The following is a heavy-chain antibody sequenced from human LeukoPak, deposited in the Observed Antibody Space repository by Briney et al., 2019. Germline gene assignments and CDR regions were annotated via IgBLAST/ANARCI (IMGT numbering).Heavy chain of an antibody. J-gene: IGHJ3*02. V-gene: IGHV3-7*01. CDR2: IKQDGSGK. D-gene: IGHD3-22*01. CDR1: RFTFSSYW. Sequence: GGSLRLSCAASRFTFSSYWMSWVRQAPGKGLEWVANIKQDGSGKYYVDSVKGRFTISRDNARNSLYLQMNSLRAEDTAVYYCARVIMNDSSGYYNDAFDIWGQGTVVTVSS. CDR3: ARVIMNDSSGYYNDAFDI.